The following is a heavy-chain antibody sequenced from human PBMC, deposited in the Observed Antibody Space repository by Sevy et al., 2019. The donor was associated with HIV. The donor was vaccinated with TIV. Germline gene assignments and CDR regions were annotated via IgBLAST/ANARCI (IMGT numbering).Heavy chain of an antibody. CDR2: INHSGST. CDR1: GGSFSGFY. CDR3: ARDWGVGEGWFDP. D-gene: IGHD7-27*01. J-gene: IGHJ5*02. Sequence: SETLSLTCAVYGGSFSGFYWSWIRQPPGKGLEWIGEINHSGSTNYNPSLKSRVTISRDTSKNQFSLKLTSVTAADTAIYYCARDWGVGEGWFDPWGQGTLVTVSS. V-gene: IGHV4-34*01.